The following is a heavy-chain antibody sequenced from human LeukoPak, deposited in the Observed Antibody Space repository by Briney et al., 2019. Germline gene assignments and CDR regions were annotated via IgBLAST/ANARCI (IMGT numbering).Heavy chain of an antibody. Sequence: SETLSLTCAVYGGSFSNYYWSWIRLPAGKGLEWIGRIYTSGITIYNPSLNSRVTISVDKSTNQFSLELSSVTAADTAVYYCARDYTPGWGTYFDYWGQGILVTVSS. CDR1: GGSFSNYY. CDR3: ARDYTPGWGTYFDY. V-gene: IGHV4-4*07. D-gene: IGHD3-16*01. CDR2: IYTSGIT. J-gene: IGHJ4*02.